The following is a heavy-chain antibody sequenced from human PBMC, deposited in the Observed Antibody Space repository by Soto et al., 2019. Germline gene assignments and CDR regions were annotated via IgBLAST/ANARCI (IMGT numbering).Heavy chain of an antibody. CDR3: ARGYCSGGSCYSSRGPFDY. Sequence: SETLSLTCTVSGGSISSYYWSWIRQPPGKGLEWIGYIYYSGSTNYNPSLKSRVTISVDTSKNQFSLKLSSVTAADTAVYYCARGYCSGGSCYSSRGPFDYWGQGTLVTVSS. D-gene: IGHD2-15*01. J-gene: IGHJ4*02. V-gene: IGHV4-59*01. CDR1: GGSISSYY. CDR2: IYYSGST.